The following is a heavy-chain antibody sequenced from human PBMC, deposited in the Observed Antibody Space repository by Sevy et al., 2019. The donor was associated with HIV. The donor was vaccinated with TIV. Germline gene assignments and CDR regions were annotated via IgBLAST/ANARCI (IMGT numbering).Heavy chain of an antibody. CDR1: GGSISSSSYF. CDR3: ATPRDSGLYEGTVGYFDL. Sequence: SETLSLTCTVSGGSISSSSYFWGWIRQPPGKGLEWIGSFYSTGSTSYNPLLRSRVTVSGDTSTNQFSLGLTSVIATDTAVYYFATPRDSGLYEGTVGYFDLWGRGTLVTVSS. CDR2: FYSTGST. D-gene: IGHD6-19*01. J-gene: IGHJ2*01. V-gene: IGHV4-39*01.